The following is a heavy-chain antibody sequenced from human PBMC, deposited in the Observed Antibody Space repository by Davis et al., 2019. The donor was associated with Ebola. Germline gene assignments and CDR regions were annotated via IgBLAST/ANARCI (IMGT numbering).Heavy chain of an antibody. CDR3: VRSYPGAWYFDL. D-gene: IGHD3-10*01. J-gene: IGHJ2*01. Sequence: GESLKISCAASKFTLSSYWMSWVRQAPGKGLEWVSYITSSSSTIYYADSVKGRFTISRDNAKNSLYLQMNSLRDEDTAVYYCVRSYPGAWYFDLWGRGTLVIVSS. CDR2: ITSSSSTI. CDR1: KFTLSSYW. V-gene: IGHV3-48*02.